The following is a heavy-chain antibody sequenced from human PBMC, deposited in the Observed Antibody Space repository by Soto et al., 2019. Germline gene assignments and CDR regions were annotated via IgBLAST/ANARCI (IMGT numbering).Heavy chain of an antibody. J-gene: IGHJ4*02. V-gene: IGHV3-15*01. CDR2: IKSIGGGGTT. CDR3: AADLPSVGGGEFDY. Sequence: VQLVESGGGVVQPGRSLRLSCAASGFTLNSAWMSWVRQAPGKGLEWVGRIKSIGGGGTTDYGAPVEGRFTVSRDDSKNTLYLQMNSLRTEDTAIYYCAADLPSVGGGEFDYWGQGALITVSS. D-gene: IGHD1-26*01. CDR1: GFTLNSAW.